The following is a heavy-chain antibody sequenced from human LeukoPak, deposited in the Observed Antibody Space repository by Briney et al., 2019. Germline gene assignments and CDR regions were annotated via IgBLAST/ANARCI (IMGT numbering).Heavy chain of an antibody. J-gene: IGHJ6*02. CDR2: ISWNSGSI. D-gene: IGHD2-15*01. Sequence: GRSLRLSCAASGFTFDDYAMHWVRHAPGKGLEWVSGISWNSGSIGYADSVKGRFTISRDNAKNSLYLQMNSLRAEDTALYYCAKDKVAVGAYGMDVWGQGTTVTVSS. CDR1: GFTFDDYA. CDR3: AKDKVAVGAYGMDV. V-gene: IGHV3-9*01.